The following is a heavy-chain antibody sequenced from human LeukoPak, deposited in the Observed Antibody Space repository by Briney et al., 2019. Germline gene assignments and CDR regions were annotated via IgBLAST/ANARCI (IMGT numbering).Heavy chain of an antibody. D-gene: IGHD1-26*01. J-gene: IGHJ6*03. V-gene: IGHV4-39*01. CDR2: IYYSGST. CDR1: GGSISSSSYY. CDR3: ATRKDSGSYFLYYYMDV. Sequence: SETLSLTCTVSGGSISSSSYYWGWIRQPPGKRLEWIGSIYYSGSTYYNPSLKSRVTISVDTSKNQFSLKLSSVTAADTAVYYCATRKDSGSYFLYYYMDVWGKGTTVTISS.